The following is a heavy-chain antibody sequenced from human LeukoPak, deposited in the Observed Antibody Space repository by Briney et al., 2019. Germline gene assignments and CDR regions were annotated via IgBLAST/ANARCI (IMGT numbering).Heavy chain of an antibody. CDR1: GFTFSSYW. CDR2: IKQDGSEK. D-gene: IGHD1-26*01. CDR3: AREEHPWESWFDS. Sequence: GGSLRLSCAASGFTFSSYWMSWVRQAPGKGLEWVANIKQDGSEKYYVDSVKGRFTISRDNAKNSLYLQMNSLRAEDTAVYYCAREEHPWESWFDSWGQGTLVTVSS. J-gene: IGHJ5*01. V-gene: IGHV3-7*01.